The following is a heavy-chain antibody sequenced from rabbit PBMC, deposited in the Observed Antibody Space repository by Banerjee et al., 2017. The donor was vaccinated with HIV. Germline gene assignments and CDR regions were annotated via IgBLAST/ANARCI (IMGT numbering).Heavy chain of an antibody. D-gene: IGHD1-1*01. CDR1: GFDLRSNNN. Sequence: QSLEESGGALARLEGPLPPTAQPSGFDLRSNNNIGWVRQAPGKGLEWIACIYTNSGATYYASWAKGRFTISKTSSTTVTLQMTSLTAADTATYFCARAGGFENYFNLWGQGTLVTVS. CDR3: ARAGGFENYFNL. V-gene: IGHV1S40*01. J-gene: IGHJ4*01. CDR2: IYTNSGAT.